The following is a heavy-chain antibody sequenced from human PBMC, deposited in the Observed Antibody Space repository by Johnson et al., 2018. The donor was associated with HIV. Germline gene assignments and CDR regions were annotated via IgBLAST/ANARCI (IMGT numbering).Heavy chain of an antibody. D-gene: IGHD3-9*01. V-gene: IGHV3-66*02. Sequence: MQLVESGGGLVQPGGSLRLSCAVSGFTVISNYMTWVRQAPGKGLEWVSGINWNGGSTGYADSVKGRFTISRDNSKNMVYLQMNSLRPEDTAVYYCARDGRDLVTRGACDVWGQGTVVTVSS. CDR2: INWNGGST. CDR1: GFTVISNY. J-gene: IGHJ3*01. CDR3: ARDGRDLVTRGACDV.